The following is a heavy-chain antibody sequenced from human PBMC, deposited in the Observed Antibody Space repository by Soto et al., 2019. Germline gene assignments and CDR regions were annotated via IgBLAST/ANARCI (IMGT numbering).Heavy chain of an antibody. CDR2: IKHDGSAK. D-gene: IGHD3-3*01. CDR1: GFTFSNYW. Sequence: PGGSLRLSCAASGFTFSNYWMSWVRQAPGKGLEWVANIKHDGSAKYYVDSVKGRFTISRDNAKNTLYLQMNSLRAEDTAVYYCAKDSQYYDFWSGYHFDPWGQGTLVTVSS. V-gene: IGHV3-7*03. J-gene: IGHJ5*02. CDR3: AKDSQYYDFWSGYHFDP.